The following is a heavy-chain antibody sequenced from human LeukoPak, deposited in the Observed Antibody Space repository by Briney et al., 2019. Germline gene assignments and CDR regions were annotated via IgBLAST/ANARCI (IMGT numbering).Heavy chain of an antibody. CDR2: INPNSGGT. CDR3: ARDRTGAWRSWLRKGGFDY. CDR1: GYTFTGYY. Sequence: ASVKVSCKASGYTFTGYYMHWVRQAPGQGLEWMGWINPNSGGTNYAQKFQGRVTMTRDTSISTAYMELSRLRSDDTAVYYCARDRTGAWRSWLRKGGFDYWGQGTLVTVSS. J-gene: IGHJ4*02. D-gene: IGHD6-13*01. V-gene: IGHV1-2*02.